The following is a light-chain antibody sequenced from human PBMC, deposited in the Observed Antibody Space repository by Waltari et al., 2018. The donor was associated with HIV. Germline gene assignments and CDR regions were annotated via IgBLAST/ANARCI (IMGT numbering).Light chain of an antibody. CDR1: SNDVGGYNY. V-gene: IGLV2-14*01. CDR2: DVH. Sequence: QSALTQPASVSESPGQSITIACTGTSNDVGGYNYVSWYQQHPGKAPKLMIYDVHNRPSGVSNRFSGSKSGNTASLTISGLQAEDEADYYCSSYTSTNTWVFGGGTKLAVL. J-gene: IGLJ3*02. CDR3: SSYTSTNTWV.